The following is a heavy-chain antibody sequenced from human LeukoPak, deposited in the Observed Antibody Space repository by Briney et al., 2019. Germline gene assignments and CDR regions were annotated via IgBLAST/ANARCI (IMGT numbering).Heavy chain of an antibody. J-gene: IGHJ3*02. CDR3: TKSPYARAWYIGSDI. CDR2: ISYDANIK. CDR1: GFTFSSYH. V-gene: IGHV3-30*18. D-gene: IGHD6-13*01. Sequence: TGGSLRLSCAASGFTFSSYHMNWVRQAPGKGLEWVAVISYDANIKYYADSVKGRFTISRDNSKDTLYLQMNSLRDEDTAVYYCTKSPYARAWYIGSDIWGQGTMVTVSS.